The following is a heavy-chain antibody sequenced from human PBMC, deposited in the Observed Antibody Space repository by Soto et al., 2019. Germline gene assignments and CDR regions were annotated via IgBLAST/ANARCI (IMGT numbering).Heavy chain of an antibody. CDR3: AKDGSGWSVT. CDR1: GFTFSNFW. V-gene: IGHV3-7*01. J-gene: IGHJ5*02. D-gene: IGHD6-19*01. Sequence: EVQLVESGGDSVQPGGSLRLSCAASGFTFSNFWMSWLRQAPGRGLEWVANTNQDGTEKNYLDSVRGRFTISRDNAKTSLSLQIPSLRAEDTAVYYCAKDGSGWSVTWGQGTPVIVSS. CDR2: TNQDGTEK.